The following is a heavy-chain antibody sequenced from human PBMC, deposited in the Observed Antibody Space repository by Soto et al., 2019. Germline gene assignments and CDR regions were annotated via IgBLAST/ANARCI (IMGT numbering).Heavy chain of an antibody. J-gene: IGHJ5*02. CDR3: AKDWAHRYYNWFDP. V-gene: IGHV3-30*18. Sequence: QVQLVESGGGVVQPGRSLRLSCAASGFTFSSYGMHWVRQAPGKGLEWVAVISYDGSNKYYADSVKGRFTISRHNSKNTLYLQMNSLRAEDTAVYYCAKDWAHRYYNWFDPWGQGTLVTVSS. CDR1: GFTFSSYG. CDR2: ISYDGSNK. D-gene: IGHD3-10*01.